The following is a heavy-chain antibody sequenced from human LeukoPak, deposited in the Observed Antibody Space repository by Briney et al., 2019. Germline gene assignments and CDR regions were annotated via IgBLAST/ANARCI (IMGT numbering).Heavy chain of an antibody. CDR1: GYTFTSYD. CDR3: ARDTQVGGYLLS. J-gene: IGHJ5*02. Sequence: GASVKVSCKASGYTFTSYDINWVRQATGQGLEWMGWMNPNSGNTGYAQKFQGRVTMTRNTSISTAYMELSSLRSEDTAVYYCARDTQVGGYLLSWGQGTLVTVSS. CDR2: MNPNSGNT. D-gene: IGHD3-10*01. V-gene: IGHV1-8*01.